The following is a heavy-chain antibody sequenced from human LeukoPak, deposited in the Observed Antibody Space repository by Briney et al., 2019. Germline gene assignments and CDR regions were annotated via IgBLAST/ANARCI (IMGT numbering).Heavy chain of an antibody. D-gene: IGHD3-22*01. CDR2: IYSGDST. J-gene: IGHJ4*02. CDR1: GLTVSSNY. Sequence: GGSLRLSCAGSGLTVSSNYMSWVRQAPGKGLEWVSVIYSGDSTDYTDSVKGRFTVSRDNSKNTVYLQMNSLRPEDTAVYYCARDSGDYPYFNYWGQGTLVTVSS. CDR3: ARDSGDYPYFNY. V-gene: IGHV3-66*01.